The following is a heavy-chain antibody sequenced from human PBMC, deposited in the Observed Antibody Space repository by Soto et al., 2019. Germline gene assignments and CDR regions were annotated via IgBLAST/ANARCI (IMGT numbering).Heavy chain of an antibody. J-gene: IGHJ5*02. D-gene: IGHD1-26*01. Sequence: PGETLSLTCAVYGGSFNTYYWSWIRQSPGKGLEWIWEMHQSGTTNYNPSLKSRVTISVDTSKIPFSLSLRSVTAADTAVYYCARGMSGVGTDWFDPWGQGTLVTVSS. V-gene: IGHV4-34*01. CDR1: GGSFNTYY. CDR2: MHQSGTT. CDR3: ARGMSGVGTDWFDP.